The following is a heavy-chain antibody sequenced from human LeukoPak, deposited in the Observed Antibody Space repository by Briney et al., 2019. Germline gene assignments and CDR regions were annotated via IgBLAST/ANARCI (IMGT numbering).Heavy chain of an antibody. CDR2: ISSSSSYT. J-gene: IGHJ4*02. CDR1: GFTFSDYY. D-gene: IGHD1-1*01. V-gene: IGHV3-11*05. Sequence: GGSLRLSCAASGFTFSDYYMSWIRQAQGKGLEWVSYISSSSSYTNYADSVKGRFTISRDNAKNSLYLQMNSLRAEDTAVYYCARVRTYTLPDYWGQGTLVTVSS. CDR3: ARVRTYTLPDY.